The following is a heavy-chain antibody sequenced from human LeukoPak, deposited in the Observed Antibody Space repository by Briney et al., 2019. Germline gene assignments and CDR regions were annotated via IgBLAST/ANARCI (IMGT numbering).Heavy chain of an antibody. D-gene: IGHD2-21*01. V-gene: IGHV3-23*01. Sequence: GGSLRLSCAASGFSLSSYAMSWVRQAPGKGLEWVSAISSTDAGTYHADSVRGRFTISRDISKNELYLQMNSLRAEDAAVYYCAKAPVTSCRGAYCYPFDYWGQGTLVTVSS. CDR2: ISSTDAGT. CDR1: GFSLSSYA. CDR3: AKAPVTSCRGAYCYPFDY. J-gene: IGHJ4*02.